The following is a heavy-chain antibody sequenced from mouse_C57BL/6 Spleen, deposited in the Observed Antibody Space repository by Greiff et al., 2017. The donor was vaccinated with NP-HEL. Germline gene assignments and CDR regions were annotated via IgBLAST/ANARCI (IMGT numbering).Heavy chain of an antibody. Sequence: QVQLQQPGAELVKPGASVKLSCKASGYTFTSYWMQWVKQRPGQGLEWIGEIDPSDSYTNYNQKFKGKATLTVDPSSSTAYMQLSSLTSEDSAVYYCARVAYYSNYYFDYWGQGTTLTVSS. CDR1: GYTFTSYW. D-gene: IGHD2-5*01. J-gene: IGHJ2*01. V-gene: IGHV1-50*01. CDR3: ARVAYYSNYYFDY. CDR2: IDPSDSYT.